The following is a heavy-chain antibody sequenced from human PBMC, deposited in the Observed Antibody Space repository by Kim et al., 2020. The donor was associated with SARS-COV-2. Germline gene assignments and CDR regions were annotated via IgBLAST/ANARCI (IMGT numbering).Heavy chain of an antibody. Sequence: GGSLRLSCAASGFTFSSCWMSWVRQAPGKGLEWVSNIKQDGSEKYYVDSVKGRFTISRDNAKNSLYLQMNSLRAEDTAVYYCARFPNRDGNIVVGPAAF. CDR3: ARFPNRDGNIVVGPAAF. J-gene: IGHJ3*01. V-gene: IGHV3-7*03. D-gene: IGHD2-15*01. CDR2: IKQDGSEK. CDR1: GFTFSSCW.